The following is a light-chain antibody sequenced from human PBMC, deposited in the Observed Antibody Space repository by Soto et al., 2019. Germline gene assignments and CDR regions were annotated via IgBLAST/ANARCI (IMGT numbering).Light chain of an antibody. CDR1: SSDVGYYNY. V-gene: IGLV2-14*01. CDR3: SSYTSSSTYV. Sequence: QSALTQPASVSGSPGQSIAISCTGTSSDVGYYNYVSWYQQHPGKAPNVMIYDVNNRPSGVPDRFSGSKSGNTASLTISELQAEDEADYYCSSYTSSSTYVFGTGTKVTVL. J-gene: IGLJ1*01. CDR2: DVN.